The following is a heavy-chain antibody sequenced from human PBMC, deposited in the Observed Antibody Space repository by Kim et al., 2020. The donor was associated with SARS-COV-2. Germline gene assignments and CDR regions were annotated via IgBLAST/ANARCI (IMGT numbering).Heavy chain of an antibody. D-gene: IGHD6-13*01. CDR3: ASLWDPRAAAGMGNDY. CDR2: IYHSGST. J-gene: IGHJ4*02. V-gene: IGHV4-4*02. Sequence: SETLSLTCAVSGGSISSSNWWSWARQPPGKGLEWIGEIYHSGSTNYNPSLKSRVTISVDKSKNQFYLKLSSVTAADTTVYYCASLWDPRAAAGMGNDYWGQGTLVTVSS. CDR1: GGSISSSNW.